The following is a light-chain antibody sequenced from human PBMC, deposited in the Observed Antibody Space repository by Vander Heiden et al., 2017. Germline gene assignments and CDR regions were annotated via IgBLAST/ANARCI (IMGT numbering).Light chain of an antibody. J-gene: IGLJ2*01. Sequence: NFMLTQPHSVSEYPGKTVTISCTRSSGSIASNYVQWYQQRPGSSPTTVIYEDNQRPSGVPDRFSGSIDSSSNSASLTISGLKTEDEADYYCQSYDSSNHEVVFGGGTKLTVL. V-gene: IGLV6-57*01. CDR3: QSYDSSNHEVV. CDR2: EDN. CDR1: SGSIASNY.